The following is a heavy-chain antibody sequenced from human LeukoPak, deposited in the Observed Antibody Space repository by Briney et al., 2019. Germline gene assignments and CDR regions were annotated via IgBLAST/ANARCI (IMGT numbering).Heavy chain of an antibody. J-gene: IGHJ4*02. CDR2: FGSGVNT. Sequence: SGGSLRLSCAACGFTFSSCTMSWVRRSPGKGLEWVSGFGSGVNTYYADSVKGRFTISRENSKNTLYLQMNSLRAEDTAVYYCAKRVAHPTTKYYFDYWGQGTLVTVSS. V-gene: IGHV3-23*01. D-gene: IGHD5-12*01. CDR1: GFTFSSCT. CDR3: AKRVAHPTTKYYFDY.